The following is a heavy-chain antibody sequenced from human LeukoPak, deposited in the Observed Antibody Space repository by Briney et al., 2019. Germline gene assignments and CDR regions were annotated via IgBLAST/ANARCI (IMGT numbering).Heavy chain of an antibody. J-gene: IGHJ4*02. CDR1: RYTFSRSG. Sequence: GRSLRLSCAASRYTFSRSGMHWVRQAPGKGLEWVAAISYDGSKKYYADSVKGRFAVSRDNSKNTLYLQMNSLRAEDTAVYYCAKVAKEVATIEDFDYWGQGTLVTVSS. CDR3: AKVAKEVATIEDFDY. V-gene: IGHV3-30*18. CDR2: ISYDGSKK. D-gene: IGHD5-12*01.